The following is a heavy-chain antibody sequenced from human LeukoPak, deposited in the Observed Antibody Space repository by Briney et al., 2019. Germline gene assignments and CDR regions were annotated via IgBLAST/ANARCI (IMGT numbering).Heavy chain of an antibody. J-gene: IGHJ2*01. D-gene: IGHD6-13*01. CDR3: ARVYYSSSYDYWYFDL. CDR2: IYYSGST. CDR1: GYSISSGYF. Sequence: YPSETLSLTCTVSGYSISSGYFWGWIRQPPGKGLEWIGYIYYSGSTNYNPSLKSRVTISVDTSKNQFSLKLSSVTAADTAVYYCARVYYSSSYDYWYFDLWGRGTLVTVSS. V-gene: IGHV4-61*01.